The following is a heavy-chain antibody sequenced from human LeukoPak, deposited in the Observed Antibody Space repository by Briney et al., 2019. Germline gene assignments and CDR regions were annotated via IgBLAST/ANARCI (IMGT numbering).Heavy chain of an antibody. Sequence: PGGSLRPSCAASGFTFSDYYMSWIRQAPGKGLEWVSYISSSSSYTNYADSVKGRFTISRDNAKNSLYLQMNSLRAEDTAVYYCARDYCSGGSCYSDYWGQGTLVTVSS. CDR2: ISSSSSYT. CDR1: GFTFSDYY. V-gene: IGHV3-11*06. D-gene: IGHD2-15*01. J-gene: IGHJ4*02. CDR3: ARDYCSGGSCYSDY.